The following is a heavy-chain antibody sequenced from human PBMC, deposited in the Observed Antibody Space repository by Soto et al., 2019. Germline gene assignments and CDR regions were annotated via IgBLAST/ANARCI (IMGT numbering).Heavy chain of an antibody. Sequence: ASVKVSCKASGYTFTSYYMHWVLQAPGQGLEWMGIINPSGGSTSYAQKFQGRVTMTRDTSTSTVYMELSSLRSEDTAVYYCARGPYYDSSGYSIQYFQHWGQGTLVTVS. CDR3: ARGPYYDSSGYSIQYFQH. V-gene: IGHV1-46*01. CDR2: INPSGGST. J-gene: IGHJ1*01. CDR1: GYTFTSYY. D-gene: IGHD3-22*01.